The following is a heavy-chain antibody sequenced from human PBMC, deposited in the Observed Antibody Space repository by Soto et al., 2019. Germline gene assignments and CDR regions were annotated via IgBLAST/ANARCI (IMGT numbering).Heavy chain of an antibody. CDR2: IIPIFGTA. D-gene: IGHD5-12*01. V-gene: IGHV1-69*13. CDR3: ARDTRGYSGYDSSWFDP. J-gene: IGHJ5*02. Sequence: SVKVSCKVSGVTFSSYAISWVRQAPGQGLEWMGGIIPIFGTANYAQKFQGRVTITADESTSTAYMELSSLRSEDTAVYYCARDTRGYSGYDSSWFDPWGKGTLVTVSS. CDR1: GVTFSSYA.